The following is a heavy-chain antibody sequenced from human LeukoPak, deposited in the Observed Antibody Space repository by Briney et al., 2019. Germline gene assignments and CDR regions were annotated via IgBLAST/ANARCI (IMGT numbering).Heavy chain of an antibody. CDR2: IRYDGSNK. D-gene: IGHD6-19*01. CDR3: AKDQGYSSGPHSIDY. Sequence: GGSLRLSCAASGFTFSSYGMHWVRQAPGKGLEWVAFIRYDGSNKYYADSVKGRFTISRDNSKNTLYLQMNSLRAEDTAVYYCAKDQGYSSGPHSIDYWGQGTLVTVSS. CDR1: GFTFSSYG. V-gene: IGHV3-30*02. J-gene: IGHJ4*02.